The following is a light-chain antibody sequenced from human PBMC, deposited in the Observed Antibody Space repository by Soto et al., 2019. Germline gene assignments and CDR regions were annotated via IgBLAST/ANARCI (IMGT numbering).Light chain of an antibody. CDR3: QQYGNTPAIYT. J-gene: IGKJ2*01. Sequence: ETVLTQSPGTLSLSPGERATLSCRASQSVSNTYLAWYQQKPGQAHRLLIYGASSRATGIPDMFSGSGSGTDFTPTISRLETEDCAVYYYQQYGNTPAIYTCGQGPKLQLK. CDR1: QSVSNTY. CDR2: GAS. V-gene: IGKV3-20*01.